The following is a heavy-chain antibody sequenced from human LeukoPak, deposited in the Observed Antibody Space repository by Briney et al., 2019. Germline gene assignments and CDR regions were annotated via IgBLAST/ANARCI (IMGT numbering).Heavy chain of an antibody. CDR3: ARETTVTTFDY. Sequence: GGSLRLSCAASGFTFISYEMNWVRQAPGKGLEWVSYISSSGSTIYYADSVTGRFTISRDNAKTSLYLQMNSLRAEDTAVYYCARETTVTTFDYWGQGTLVTVSS. D-gene: IGHD4-17*01. CDR2: ISSSGSTI. J-gene: IGHJ4*02. V-gene: IGHV3-48*03. CDR1: GFTFISYE.